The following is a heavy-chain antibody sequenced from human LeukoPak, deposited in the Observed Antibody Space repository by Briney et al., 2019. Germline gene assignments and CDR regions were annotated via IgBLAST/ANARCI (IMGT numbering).Heavy chain of an antibody. CDR1: GYTFTGYY. Sequence: ASVKVSCKASGYTFTGYYMHWVRRAPGQGLEWMGWINPNSGGTNYAQKFQGRVTMTRDTSISTAYMELSRLRSDDTAVYYCARVLPLYYYDILTGYYGGMDVWGQGTTVTVSS. J-gene: IGHJ6*02. V-gene: IGHV1-2*02. CDR3: ARVLPLYYYDILTGYYGGMDV. CDR2: INPNSGGT. D-gene: IGHD3-9*01.